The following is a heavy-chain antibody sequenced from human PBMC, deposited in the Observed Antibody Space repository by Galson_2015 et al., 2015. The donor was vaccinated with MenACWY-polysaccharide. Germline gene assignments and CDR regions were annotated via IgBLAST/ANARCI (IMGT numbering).Heavy chain of an antibody. Sequence: SLRLSCAASGFTFSSYGMHWVRQAPGKGLERVAVISYDGSNKYYADSVRGRFTISRDNSKNTLYLQMNSLRPEDTAMYYCAIYCSSSSCYKADFHYWGQGTLVTVSS. V-gene: IGHV3-30*03. D-gene: IGHD2-2*02. CDR3: AIYCSSSSCYKADFHY. J-gene: IGHJ4*02. CDR2: ISYDGSNK. CDR1: GFTFSSYG.